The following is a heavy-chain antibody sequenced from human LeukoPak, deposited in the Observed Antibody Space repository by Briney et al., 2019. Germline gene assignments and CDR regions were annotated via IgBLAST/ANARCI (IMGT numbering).Heavy chain of an antibody. CDR1: GGTFSSYA. CDR3: ARDPTRYGSGSYSDY. Sequence: SVKVSCKASGGTFSSYAISWARQAPGQGLEWMGRIIPILGIANYAQKLQGRVTITADKSTSTAYMELSSLRSEDTAVNYCARDPTRYGSGSYSDYWGQGTLVTASS. CDR2: IIPILGIA. D-gene: IGHD3-10*01. J-gene: IGHJ4*02. V-gene: IGHV1-69*04.